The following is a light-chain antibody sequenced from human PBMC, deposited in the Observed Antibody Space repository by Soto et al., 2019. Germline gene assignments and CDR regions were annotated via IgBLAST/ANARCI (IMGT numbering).Light chain of an antibody. Sequence: EIVLTQSPATLSLSPGERATLSCRASHSVNNYLAWYQQKPGQAPRLLIYDASNRATGIPARFSGSGSGTDVTLTISSIESDDVAVYYCQHRSNWPRLTFGGGTKVEIK. V-gene: IGKV3-11*01. J-gene: IGKJ4*01. CDR1: HSVNNY. CDR3: QHRSNWPRLT. CDR2: DAS.